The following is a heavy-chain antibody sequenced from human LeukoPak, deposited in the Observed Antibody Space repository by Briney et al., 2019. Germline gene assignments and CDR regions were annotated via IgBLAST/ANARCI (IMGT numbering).Heavy chain of an antibody. CDR1: GGSMSSYS. D-gene: IGHD2-15*01. V-gene: IGHV4-59*01. CDR2: ISYRGSP. CDR3: ARSNAATNDP. Sequence: SETLSLTCTVSGGSMSSYSLTWIRQPPGRGLEWIGDISYRGSPNCNPSFKSRVTISVESSNNQSSLRLSSVTAADTAVYYCARSNAATNDPWGPGTLVTVSS. J-gene: IGHJ5*02.